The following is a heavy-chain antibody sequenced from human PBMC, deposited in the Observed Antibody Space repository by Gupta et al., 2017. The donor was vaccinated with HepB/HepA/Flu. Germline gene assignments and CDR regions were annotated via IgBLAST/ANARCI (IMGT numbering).Heavy chain of an antibody. CDR1: GFTFDAYA. CDR3: AKAYYYDSSGPTPFDY. D-gene: IGHD3-22*01. CDR2: ISGDGGST. V-gene: IGHV3-43*02. J-gene: IGHJ4*02. Sequence: EVQLVESGGGVVQPGGSLRLSCAASGFTFDAYAMHWVRQAPGKGLEWVSLISGDGGSTYYADSVKGRFTISRDNSKNSLYLQMNSLRTEDTALYYCAKAYYYDSSGPTPFDYWGQGTLVTVSS.